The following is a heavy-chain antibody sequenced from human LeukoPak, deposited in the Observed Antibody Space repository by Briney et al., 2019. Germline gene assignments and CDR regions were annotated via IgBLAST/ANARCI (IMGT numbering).Heavy chain of an antibody. CDR3: ASLSSTRGRYYYYGMDV. Sequence: GASVKVSCKASGYTFTSYGISWVRQAPGQGLEWMGWISAYNGNTNYAQKLQGRVTMTTDTSTSTAYMELRSLRSDDTAVYYCASLSSTRGRYYYYGMDVWGQGTTVTVSS. CDR1: GYTFTSYG. J-gene: IGHJ6*02. V-gene: IGHV1-18*01. CDR2: ISAYNGNT. D-gene: IGHD2-2*01.